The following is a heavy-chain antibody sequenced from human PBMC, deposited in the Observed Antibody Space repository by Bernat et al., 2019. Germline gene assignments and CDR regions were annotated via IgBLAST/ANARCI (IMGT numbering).Heavy chain of an antibody. J-gene: IGHJ5*02. CDR2: IYYSGST. Sequence: QLQLQESGPGLVKPSETLSLTCTVSGGSISSSSYYWGWIRQPPGKGLEWIGSIYYSGSTYYNPSLKSRVTISVDTSKNQFSLKLSSVTAADTAVYYCARTQTHGDYLWFDPWGQGTLVTVSS. V-gene: IGHV4-39*01. CDR1: GGSISSSSYY. CDR3: ARTQTHGDYLWFDP. D-gene: IGHD4-17*01.